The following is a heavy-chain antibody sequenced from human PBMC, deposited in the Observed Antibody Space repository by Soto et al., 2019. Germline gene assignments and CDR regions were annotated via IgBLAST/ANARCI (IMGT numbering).Heavy chain of an antibody. CDR1: GYSISSSNW. J-gene: IGHJ6*02. V-gene: IGHV4-28*01. Sequence: SETLSLTCAVSGYSISSSNWWGWIRQPPGKGLEWIGYIYYSGTTYYNPSLKSRVTMSVDTSKNQFSLKLTSVTAVDTAVYYCARRGYGPGFPYYYGMDVWGQGTTVTVSS. CDR2: IYYSGTT. D-gene: IGHD3-10*01. CDR3: ARRGYGPGFPYYYGMDV.